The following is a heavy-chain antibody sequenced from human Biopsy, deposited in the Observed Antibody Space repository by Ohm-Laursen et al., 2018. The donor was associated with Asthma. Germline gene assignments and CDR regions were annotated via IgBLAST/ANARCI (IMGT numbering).Heavy chain of an antibody. CDR3: ARLADCSGGACYSYGWFDP. CDR1: GGSIRSHD. CDR2: VSHTGST. D-gene: IGHD2-15*01. V-gene: IGHV4-59*11. J-gene: IGHJ5*01. Sequence: GTLSLTCTVSGGSIRSHDWTWIRLPPGKGLEYIGDVSHTGSTNYNPSLKSRVTMSLDTSKSQFSLRLTSVTPADTAVYYCARLADCSGGACYSYGWFDPWGQGTTVTVPS.